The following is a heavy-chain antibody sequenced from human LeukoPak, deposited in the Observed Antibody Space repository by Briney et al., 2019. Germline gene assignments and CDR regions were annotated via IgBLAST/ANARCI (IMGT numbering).Heavy chain of an antibody. CDR2: IRYDGSNK. CDR1: GFTFSSYG. CDR3: AKGQLWLTYFDY. J-gene: IGHJ4*02. Sequence: GGSLRLSCAASGFTFSSYGMHWVRQAPGKGLEWVAFIRYDGSNKYYADSVKGRFTISRDNSKNTLYLQMNSLRAEDTAVYYCAKGQLWLTYFDYWGQGTLVTVSS. D-gene: IGHD5-18*01. V-gene: IGHV3-30*02.